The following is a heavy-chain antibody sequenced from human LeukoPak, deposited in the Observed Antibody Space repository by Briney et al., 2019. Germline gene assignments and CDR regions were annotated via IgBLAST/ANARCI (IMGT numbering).Heavy chain of an antibody. D-gene: IGHD5-18*01. V-gene: IGHV5-51*01. CDR2: IYPGDSDT. J-gene: IGHJ4*02. CDR1: GYSLPNYW. Sequence: GESLKISRKVSGYSLPNYWIALVRQMPGKGLEWMGIIYPGDSDTKYSPSFQGQVTMSADKSTTTAYLQWSSLNASDTAMYYCARSGSGYSYGYAYWGQGTVVTVSS. CDR3: ARSGSGYSYGYAY.